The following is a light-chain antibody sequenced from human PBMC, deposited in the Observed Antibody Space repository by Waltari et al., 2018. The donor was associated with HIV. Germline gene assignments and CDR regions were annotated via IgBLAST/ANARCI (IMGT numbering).Light chain of an antibody. V-gene: IGLV2-8*01. CDR3: SSYAGSNNLV. CDR2: EVS. J-gene: IGLJ2*01. Sequence: QSALTQPPSASGSPGQSVTISCTGTSSDVGGYNYVSWYQQHPGKAPKFMIYEVSKRPSGVPVRFSFSKSGNTASLTVSGLQAEDEADYYCSSYAGSNNLVFGGGTKLTVL. CDR1: SSDVGGYNY.